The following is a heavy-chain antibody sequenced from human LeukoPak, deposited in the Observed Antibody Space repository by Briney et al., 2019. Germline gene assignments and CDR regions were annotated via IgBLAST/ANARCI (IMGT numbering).Heavy chain of an antibody. D-gene: IGHD3-16*02. Sequence: GSLRLSCAASGFTFSGYGMNWVRQAPGKGLEWVSSISSRSGYIYYADSVKGRFTISRDNAKNALYLEMNSLTAEDTAMYYCAREGVRSRYVWGSYRYTRIGVVNWFAPWGQGTLVTVSS. CDR3: AREGVRSRYVWGSYRYTRIGVVNWFAP. CDR2: ISSRSGYI. CDR1: GFTFSGYG. V-gene: IGHV3-21*01. J-gene: IGHJ5*01.